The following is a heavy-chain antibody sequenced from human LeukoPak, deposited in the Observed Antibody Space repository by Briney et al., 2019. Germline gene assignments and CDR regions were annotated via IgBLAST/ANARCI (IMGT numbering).Heavy chain of an antibody. V-gene: IGHV4-34*01. J-gene: IGHJ4*02. D-gene: IGHD2-15*01. CDR2: INHSGST. Sequence: PSETLSLICAVYGGSFSGYYWSWIRQPPGKGLEWIGEINHSGSTNYNPSLKSRVTISVDTSKNQFSLKLSSVTAADTAVYYCVRSPPHCSGGSCYSGLFDYWGQGTLVTVSS. CDR1: GGSFSGYY. CDR3: VRSPPHCSGGSCYSGLFDY.